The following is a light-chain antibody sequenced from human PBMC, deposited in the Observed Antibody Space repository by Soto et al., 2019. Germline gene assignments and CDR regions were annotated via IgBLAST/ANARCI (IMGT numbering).Light chain of an antibody. CDR1: QNINSN. Sequence: EILMTQSPLTLSVSPGEGATLSCRASQNINSNLAWYQQRPGQAPRVLIYGASSRASGIPDRSSGSGSGTDFTLTINRLEPDDFAVYYCQQYKDWPPLTFGGGTRVESK. CDR2: GAS. CDR3: QQYKDWPPLT. V-gene: IGKV3D-15*01. J-gene: IGKJ4*01.